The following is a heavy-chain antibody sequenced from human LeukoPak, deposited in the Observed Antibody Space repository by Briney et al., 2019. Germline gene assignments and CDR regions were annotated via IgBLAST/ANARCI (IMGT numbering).Heavy chain of an antibody. D-gene: IGHD3-10*01. CDR3: ARVGAYGSGSYYPYFDY. J-gene: IGHJ4*02. V-gene: IGHV1-69*13. CDR1: GGTFSSYA. Sequence: GAPVKVSCKASGGTFSSYAISWVRQAPGQGLEWMGGIILIFGTANYAQKFQGRVTITADESTSTAYMELSSLRSEDTAVYYCARVGAYGSGSYYPYFDYWGQGTLVTVSS. CDR2: IILIFGTA.